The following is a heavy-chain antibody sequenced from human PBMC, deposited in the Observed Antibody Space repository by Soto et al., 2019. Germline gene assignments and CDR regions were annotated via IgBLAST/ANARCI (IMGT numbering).Heavy chain of an antibody. V-gene: IGHV3-21*04. Sequence: GGSLRLSCAASGFTFSSYSMNWVRQAPGKGLEWVSSISSSSSYIYYAGSVKGRFTISRDNAKNSLYLQMNSLRAEDTAVYYCAKLVTGYYIRPNFDYWGQGTLVTVSS. CDR3: AKLVTGYYIRPNFDY. CDR1: GFTFSSYS. CDR2: ISSSSSYI. D-gene: IGHD3-9*01. J-gene: IGHJ4*02.